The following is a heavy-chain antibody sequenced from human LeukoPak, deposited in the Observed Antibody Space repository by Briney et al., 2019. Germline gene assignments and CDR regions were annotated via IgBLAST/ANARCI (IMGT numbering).Heavy chain of an antibody. CDR3: ARDFGELDY. CDR1: GFTFSVYA. J-gene: IGHJ4*02. Sequence: GGSLRLSCAASGFTFSVYAMSWVRQAPGKGLEWVSAISGSDYSTYYADSVKGRFTIYRDNSENTLYLQMNSLRAEDTAVYYCARDFGELDYWGQGTLVTVST. D-gene: IGHD3-3*01. V-gene: IGHV3-23*01. CDR2: ISGSDYST.